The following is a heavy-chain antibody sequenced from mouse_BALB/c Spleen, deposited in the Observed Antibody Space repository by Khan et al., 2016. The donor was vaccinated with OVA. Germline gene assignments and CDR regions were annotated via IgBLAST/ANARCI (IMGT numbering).Heavy chain of an antibody. J-gene: IGHJ2*01. CDR1: GYNIKDIY. CDR2: TDPANGNT. Sequence: IQLVQSGAELVKPAASLKLSCTASGYNIKDIYIHWVKQRPEKGLERIRRTDPANGNTKYDPKFQGKATITADTSSNTAYLQLSSPTSEDTAVYYCRISTINAWGQGTTLTVSS. V-gene: IGHV14-3*02. CDR3: RISTINA.